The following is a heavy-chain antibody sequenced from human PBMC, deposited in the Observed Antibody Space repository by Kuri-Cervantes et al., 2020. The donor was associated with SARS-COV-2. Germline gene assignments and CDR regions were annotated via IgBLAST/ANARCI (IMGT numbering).Heavy chain of an antibody. CDR2: INTNTGNP. D-gene: IGHD3-22*01. J-gene: IGHJ4*02. CDR3: ASRGSYDSSGYYTPGGGY. V-gene: IGHV7-4-1*02. Sequence: ASVKVSCKASGYTFTTYAMIWVRQAPGHGLEWMGWINTNTGNPTYAQGFIGRFVFSLDTSVSTAYLQISSLKAEDTAVYYCASRGSYDSSGYYTPGGGYWGQGTLVTVSS. CDR1: GYTFTTYA.